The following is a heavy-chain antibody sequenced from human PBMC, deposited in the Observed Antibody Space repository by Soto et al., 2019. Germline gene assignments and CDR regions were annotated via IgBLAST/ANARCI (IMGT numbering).Heavy chain of an antibody. V-gene: IGHV4-59*01. CDR2: IYYSGST. CDR3: ARVYRGSSPGDGEYYFDY. CDR1: GGSISSYY. J-gene: IGHJ4*02. Sequence: QVQLQESGPGLVKPSETLSLTCTVSGGSISSYYWSWIRQPPGKGMEWIGYIYYSGSTNYNPSLKSRISISVYTSKMQCCLKLSYVNAATTAVYYCARVYRGSSPGDGEYYFDYWGQGTLVTVSS. D-gene: IGHD3-10*01.